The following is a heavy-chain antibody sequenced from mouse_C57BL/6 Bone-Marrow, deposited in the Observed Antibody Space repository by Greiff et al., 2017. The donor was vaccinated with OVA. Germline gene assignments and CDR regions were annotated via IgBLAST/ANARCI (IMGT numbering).Heavy chain of an antibody. CDR2: FHPYNDDT. J-gene: IGHJ1*03. V-gene: IGHV1-47*01. CDR1: GYTFTTYP. Sequence: VQGVESGAELVKPGASVKMSCKASGYTFTTYPIEWMKQNHGKSLEWIGNFHPYNDDTKYNEKFKGKATLTVEKSSSTVYLELSRLTSDDSAVYYCARGTTTVVAHWYFDVWGTGTTVTVSS. CDR3: ARGTTTVVAHWYFDV. D-gene: IGHD1-1*01.